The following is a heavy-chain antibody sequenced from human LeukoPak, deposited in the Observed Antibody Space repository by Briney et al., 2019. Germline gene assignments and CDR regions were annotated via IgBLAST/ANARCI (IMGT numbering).Heavy chain of an antibody. V-gene: IGHV1-18*01. D-gene: IGHD4/OR15-4a*01. CDR2: ISAYNGNT. CDR3: ATHEYGQGWFDP. CDR1: GYTFTSYG. Sequence: ASVKVSCKASGYTFTSYGISWVRQAPGQGLEWMGWISAYNGNTNYAQKLQGRVTMTTDTSTSTAYMELSSLRSEDTAVYYCATHEYGQGWFDPWGQGTLVTVSS. J-gene: IGHJ5*02.